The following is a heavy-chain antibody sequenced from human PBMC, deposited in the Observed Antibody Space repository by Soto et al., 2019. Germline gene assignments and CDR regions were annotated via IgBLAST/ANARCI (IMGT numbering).Heavy chain of an antibody. D-gene: IGHD2-2*01. Sequence: VQLVESGGGVVQPGRSLRLSCAASGLTFSTYGFHWVRQAPGKGLEWVAVISNDVRNIHYAESVEGRFTISRDNSKNTLYLQMNSLRPNDTAVYYCVKDTLGGMTPVFMPGPDCGQGTLVTVSS. V-gene: IGHV3-30*18. J-gene: IGHJ1*01. CDR2: ISNDVRNI. CDR1: GLTFSTYG. CDR3: VKDTLGGMTPVFMPGPD.